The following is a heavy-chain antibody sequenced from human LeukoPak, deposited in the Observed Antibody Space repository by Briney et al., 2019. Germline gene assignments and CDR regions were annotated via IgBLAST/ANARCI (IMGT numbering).Heavy chain of an antibody. D-gene: IGHD3-22*01. CDR3: ARGPHYDSSGRWAPFDY. CDR2: ISAYNGNI. V-gene: IGHV1-18*01. J-gene: IGHJ4*02. CDR1: GGTFSSYA. Sequence: ASVKVSCKASGGTFSSYAISWVRQAPGQGLEWLGWISAYNGNIDYAQKLQGRVTMTTDTSTSTAYMELRSLRSDDTAVYYCARGPHYDSSGRWAPFDYWGQGTLVTVSS.